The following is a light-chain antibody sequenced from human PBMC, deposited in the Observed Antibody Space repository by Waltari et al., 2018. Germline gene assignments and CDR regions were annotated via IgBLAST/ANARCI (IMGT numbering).Light chain of an antibody. CDR1: SCNIGKNH. CDR3: GVWDSSLSAYV. J-gene: IGLJ1*01. CDR2: ETD. Sequence: QSAVTQPPSVSAAPGQKVTISCSGSSCNIGKNHVPRYKQHPGTAPKLLIYETDQRPSVIPDRFSGSKSGTSATLGITGLQTGDEADYYCGVWDSSLSAYVFGPGTNVAVL. V-gene: IGLV1-51*02.